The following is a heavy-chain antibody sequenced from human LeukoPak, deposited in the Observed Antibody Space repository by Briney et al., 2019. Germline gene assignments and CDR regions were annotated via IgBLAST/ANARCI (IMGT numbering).Heavy chain of an antibody. CDR3: ARARLGDLDFFES. J-gene: IGHJ4*02. D-gene: IGHD3-16*01. Sequence: SVKVSCKASEGTFGSSAFSWVRQAPGQGLECMGRIIPFVGTPDYSQRFQGRVTIGLDKSTSTVYMQLSSLTSEDTAMYSCARARLGDLDFFESWGQGTLVTVSS. CDR1: EGTFGSSA. V-gene: IGHV1-69*04. CDR2: IIPFVGTP.